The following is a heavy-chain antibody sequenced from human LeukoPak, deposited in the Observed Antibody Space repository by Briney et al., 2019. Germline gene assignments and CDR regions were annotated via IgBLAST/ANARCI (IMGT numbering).Heavy chain of an antibody. J-gene: IGHJ4*02. D-gene: IGHD2-2*01. CDR1: GGSISSSSYY. CDR3: ARPIYCSSTSCSDY. CDR2: IYYGGST. V-gene: IGHV4-39*01. Sequence: SETLSLTCTVSGGSISSSSYYWGWIRQPPGKGLEWIGSIYYGGSTYYNPSLKSRVTISVDTSKNQFSLKLSSVTAADTAVYYCARPIYCSSTSCSDYWGQGTLVTVSS.